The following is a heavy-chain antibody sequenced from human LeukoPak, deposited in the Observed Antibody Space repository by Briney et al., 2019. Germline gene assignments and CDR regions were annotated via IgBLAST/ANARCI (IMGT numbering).Heavy chain of an antibody. CDR1: GDSISSYY. CDR2: ISHSGST. Sequence: PSETLSLTCTVSGDSISSYYWSWIRQPPGKGLEWIGEISHSGSTNYNPSLKSRVTISVDTSKSQFSLRLSSVTAADTAVYYCARLEGWLQFYYWGQGTLVTVSS. CDR3: ARLEGWLQFYY. D-gene: IGHD5-24*01. J-gene: IGHJ4*02. V-gene: IGHV4-34*01.